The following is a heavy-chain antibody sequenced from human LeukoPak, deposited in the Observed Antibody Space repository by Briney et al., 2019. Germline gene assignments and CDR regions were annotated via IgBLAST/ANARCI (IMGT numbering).Heavy chain of an antibody. CDR1: GFTFSSYE. CDR2: ISSTGNTI. D-gene: IGHD2-15*01. V-gene: IGHV3-48*03. J-gene: IGHJ4*02. Sequence: GGSLRLSCAASGFTFSSYEMNWVRQAPGKGLEWVSYISSTGNTIYYADSVKGRFTISRDNAKNSLYLQMNSLRAEDTAVYYCARETLMVVAAGYYFDSWGQGTLVTVSS. CDR3: ARETLMVVAAGYYFDS.